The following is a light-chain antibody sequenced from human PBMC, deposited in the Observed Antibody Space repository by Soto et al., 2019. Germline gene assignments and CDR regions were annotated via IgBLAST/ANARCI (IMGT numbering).Light chain of an antibody. V-gene: IGLV2-8*01. CDR1: SSDVGGYNY. CDR3: SSYSGSNNYV. J-gene: IGLJ1*01. Sequence: QSALTQPPSASGSPGQSVTISCTGTSSDVGGYNYVSLYQQHPGKAPKLMIYEVSKRPSGVPDRFSGSKSGNTASLTVSGLQAEDEADYYCSSYSGSNNYVFVTGTKVTVL. CDR2: EVS.